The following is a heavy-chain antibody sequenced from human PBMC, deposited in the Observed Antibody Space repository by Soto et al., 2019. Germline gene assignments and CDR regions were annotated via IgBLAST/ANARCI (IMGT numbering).Heavy chain of an antibody. CDR2: INHSGTT. J-gene: IGHJ4*02. CDR3: ASPSRFDSSGYYFDS. Sequence: EPLSLTWADDGGCLSGYYWGWIRQPPGKGLEWIGEINHSGTTKYNPSLKSRVTISVDTSKNQFSLKLSSVTAADTAVYYCASPSRFDSSGYYFDSWGQGTQVTVSS. V-gene: IGHV4-34*01. D-gene: IGHD3-22*01. CDR1: GGCLSGYY.